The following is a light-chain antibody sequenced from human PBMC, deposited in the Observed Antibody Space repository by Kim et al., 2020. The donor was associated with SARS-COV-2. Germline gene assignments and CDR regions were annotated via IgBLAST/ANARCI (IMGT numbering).Light chain of an antibody. CDR1: SSDVGSYNL. CDR2: EVS. CDR3: SSFSDSRIWV. Sequence: QSVLTQPASVSGSRGQSITISCTGTSSDVGSYNLVSWYQHHPGKAPKFIIYEVSKWPSGVSNRFSGSKSGNTASLTISGLQAEDEADYYCSSFSDSRIWVFGAGTKVTVL. J-gene: IGLJ1*01. V-gene: IGLV2-23*02.